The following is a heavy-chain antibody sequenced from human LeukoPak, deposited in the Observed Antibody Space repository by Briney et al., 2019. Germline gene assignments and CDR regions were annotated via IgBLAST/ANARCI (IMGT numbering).Heavy chain of an antibody. CDR3: ARGQRGLPY. CDR2: IYYSGST. D-gene: IGHD3/OR15-3a*01. CDR1: GGSITNYY. Sequence: SETLSLTCTVSGGSITNYYWSWIRQPPGKGLEWIGNIYYSGSTDSNPSLKSRVTFSVDTSKNQFSLKLSSVTAADTAMYYCARGQRGLPYWGQGTLVTVSS. J-gene: IGHJ4*02. V-gene: IGHV4-59*01.